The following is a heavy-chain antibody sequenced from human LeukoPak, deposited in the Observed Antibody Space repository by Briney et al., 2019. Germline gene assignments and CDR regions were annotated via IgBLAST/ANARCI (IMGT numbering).Heavy chain of an antibody. CDR3: AKGTGDAGYYFDY. CDR2: VRVSDET. CDR1: GFTLSNYA. D-gene: IGHD7-27*01. Sequence: GGSLRLSCAASGFTLSNYAMNWVRQAPGKGLEWVSGVRVSDETYYADAVKGRFTISRDNYENTLYLQMSGLRAEDTAVYYCAKGTGDAGYYFDYWGQGTLVTVSS. V-gene: IGHV3-23*01. J-gene: IGHJ4*02.